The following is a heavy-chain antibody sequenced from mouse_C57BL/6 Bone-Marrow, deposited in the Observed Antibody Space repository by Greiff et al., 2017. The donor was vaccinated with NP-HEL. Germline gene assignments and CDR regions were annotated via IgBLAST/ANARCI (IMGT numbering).Heavy chain of an antibody. CDR3: AIGGNGDVAY. CDR1: GYTFTSYW. J-gene: IGHJ3*01. V-gene: IGHV1-74*01. CDR2: IHPSDSDT. Sequence: QVQLQQPGAELVKPGASVKVSCKASGYTFTSYWMHWVKQRPGQGLEWIGRIHPSDSDTNYNQKFKGKATVTVDKSSSTAYMQLSSLTSEDSAVDYCAIGGNGDVAYWGQGTLVTVSA. D-gene: IGHD4-1*01.